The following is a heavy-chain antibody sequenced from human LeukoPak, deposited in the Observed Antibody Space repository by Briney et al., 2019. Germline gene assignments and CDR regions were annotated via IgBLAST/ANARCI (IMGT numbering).Heavy chain of an antibody. J-gene: IGHJ5*02. V-gene: IGHV4-30-4*08. Sequence: SQTLSLTCTVSGCSISSGDYFWSLIRQPPGKGLEWIGYIYYSWSTYYNPSLKRRVTISVDTSKNQFSLKLSSVTAADTAVYYCARLTKTWGQGTLVTVSS. CDR2: IYYSWST. CDR1: GCSISSGDYF. CDR3: ARLTKT.